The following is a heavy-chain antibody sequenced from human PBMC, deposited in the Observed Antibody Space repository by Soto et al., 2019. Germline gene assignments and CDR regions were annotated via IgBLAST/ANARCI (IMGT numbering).Heavy chain of an antibody. CDR2: ISGGGGT. CDR3: ENDPSNYDFWSGNDH. V-gene: IGHV3-23*01. J-gene: IGHJ4*02. Sequence: VGSLRLSCAASGFTFSDYAMSWVRQAPGKGPEWVSAISGGGGTYYVDSVKGRFTISRDNSKNTLYMLMNSLRAEDTALYYCENDPSNYDFWSGNDHWGPGTLITVSS. D-gene: IGHD3-3*01. CDR1: GFTFSDYA.